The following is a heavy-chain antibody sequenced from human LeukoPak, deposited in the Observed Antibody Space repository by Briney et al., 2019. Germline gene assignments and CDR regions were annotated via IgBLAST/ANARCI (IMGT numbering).Heavy chain of an antibody. CDR1: GGSISSSSYY. V-gene: IGHV4-61*05. CDR2: IYYSGST. J-gene: IGHJ6*02. Sequence: SETLSLTCTVSGGSISSSSYYWGWIRQPPGKGLEWIGYIYYSGSTNYNPSLKSRVTISVDTSKNQFSLKLSSVTAADTAVYYCARHMERIAVAGTYFYYYGMDVWGQGTTVTVSS. D-gene: IGHD6-19*01. CDR3: ARHMERIAVAGTYFYYYGMDV.